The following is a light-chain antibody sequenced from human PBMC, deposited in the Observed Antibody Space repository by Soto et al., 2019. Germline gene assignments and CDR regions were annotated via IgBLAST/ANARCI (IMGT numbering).Light chain of an antibody. J-gene: IGKJ1*01. CDR3: QQYGLLSWT. V-gene: IGKV3-20*01. Sequence: EIVLTQSPGTLSLSPGDRATLSCRASQSVSSNYLAWYQQQKPGQAPRLLIYGASSRATGVPDRFSGSGSGTDFTLAISRLEPEDFVVYYCQQYGLLSWTSVQGSKLDIK. CDR2: GAS. CDR1: QSVSSNY.